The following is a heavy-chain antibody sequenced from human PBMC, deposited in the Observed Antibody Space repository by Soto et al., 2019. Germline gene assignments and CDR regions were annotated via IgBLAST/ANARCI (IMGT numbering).Heavy chain of an antibody. Sequence: QVQLVESGGGVVQPGRSLRLSCAASGFTFSSYGMHWVRQAPGKGLEWVAVIWYDGSNKYYADSVKGRFTISRDNSKDTLYLQMNSLRAEDTAVYYCARDALSSWYFYYYYYMDVWGKGTTVTVSS. J-gene: IGHJ6*03. D-gene: IGHD6-13*01. V-gene: IGHV3-33*01. CDR2: IWYDGSNK. CDR1: GFTFSSYG. CDR3: ARDALSSWYFYYYYYMDV.